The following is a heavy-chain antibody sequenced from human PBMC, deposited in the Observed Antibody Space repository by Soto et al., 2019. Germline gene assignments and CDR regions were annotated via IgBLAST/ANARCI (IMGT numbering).Heavy chain of an antibody. CDR1: GGSISSGNYY. Sequence: PSETLSLTCTVSGGSISSGNYYWSWIRQPPGKGLEWIGFMSYSGSTSYNPSLKSRVTISVDTSKSQFSLKLSSVTAADTAVYYCAREAGYYDGGGFLHAMAVWGQGTTVPVSS. CDR2: MSYSGST. CDR3: AREAGYYDGGGFLHAMAV. J-gene: IGHJ6*02. V-gene: IGHV4-30-4*02. D-gene: IGHD3-22*01.